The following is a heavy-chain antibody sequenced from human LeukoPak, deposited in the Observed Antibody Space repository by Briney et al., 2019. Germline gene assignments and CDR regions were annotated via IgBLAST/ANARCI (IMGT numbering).Heavy chain of an antibody. CDR3: ARNMHSSSWYRSVAYYYYMDV. Sequence: ASVKVSCKASGYTFTSYGISWVRQAPGQGLEWMGWISAYNGNTNYAQKLQGRVTMTTDTSTSTAYMELRSLRSDDTAVYYCARNMHSSSWYRSVAYYYYMDVWGKGTTVTVSS. CDR2: ISAYNGNT. J-gene: IGHJ6*03. D-gene: IGHD6-13*01. V-gene: IGHV1-18*01. CDR1: GYTFTSYG.